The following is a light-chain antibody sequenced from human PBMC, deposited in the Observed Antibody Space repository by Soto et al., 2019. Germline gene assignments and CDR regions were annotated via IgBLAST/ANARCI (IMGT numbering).Light chain of an antibody. CDR3: QQYGSSPRT. Sequence: DIVLTHAPGTLSLSSVERATLSSSTSSSVNSSYLTWYQQKPGLTPRLLIYGASSRASGIPDRFSGSGSGTDFTLTISRLEPEDFAVYFCQQYGSSPRTFGQGTKVDI. CDR1: SSVNSSY. CDR2: GAS. V-gene: IGKV3-20*01. J-gene: IGKJ1*01.